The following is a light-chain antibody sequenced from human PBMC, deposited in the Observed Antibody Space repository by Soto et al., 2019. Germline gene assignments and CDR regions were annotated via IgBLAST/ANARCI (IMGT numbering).Light chain of an antibody. CDR3: QHYVSPPIT. J-gene: IGKJ5*01. CDR2: GAS. CDR1: QSVTSNY. V-gene: IGKV3-20*01. Sequence: EIVLTQSPGTLSLPPGERATLSCRASQSVTSNYLAWYQQKPGQAPRLLVYGASSRATGISDRFSGSGSGTDFTLTISRLEPEDFAVYYCQHYVSPPITFGQGTRLEIK.